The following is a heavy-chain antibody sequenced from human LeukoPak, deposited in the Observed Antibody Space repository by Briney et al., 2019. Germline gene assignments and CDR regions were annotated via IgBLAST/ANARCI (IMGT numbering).Heavy chain of an antibody. J-gene: IGHJ4*02. Sequence: SETLSLTCTVSGGSISSSIYYWGWIRQPPGKGLEWIGSIYYSGSTYYNPSLKSRVTISVDTSKNQFSLKLSSVTAADTAVYYCARNLHLGATYRYFDYWGQGTLVTVSS. V-gene: IGHV4-39*01. CDR2: IYYSGST. D-gene: IGHD1-26*01. CDR3: ARNLHLGATYRYFDY. CDR1: GGSISSSIYY.